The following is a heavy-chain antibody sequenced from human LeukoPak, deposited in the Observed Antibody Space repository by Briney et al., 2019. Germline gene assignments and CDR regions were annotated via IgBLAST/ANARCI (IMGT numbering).Heavy chain of an antibody. CDR2: ISSSSSTI. V-gene: IGHV3-48*01. Sequence: GSLRLSCAASGFTFSSYSMNWVRQAPGKGLEWVSYISSSSSTIYYADSVKGRFTISRDNAKNTLYLQMNSLRAEDTALYFCAQWSRYFDYWGQGTPVTVSS. J-gene: IGHJ4*02. CDR3: AQWSRYFDY. D-gene: IGHD1-26*01. CDR1: GFTFSSYS.